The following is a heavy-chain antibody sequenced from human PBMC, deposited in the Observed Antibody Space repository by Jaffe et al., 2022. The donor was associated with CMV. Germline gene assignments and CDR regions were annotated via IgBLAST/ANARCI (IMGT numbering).Heavy chain of an antibody. J-gene: IGHJ3*02. V-gene: IGHV3-7*01. CDR3: ARDCGGDCYTGDAFDI. Sequence: EVQLVESGGGLVQPGGSLRLSCAASGFTFSSYWMSWVRQAPGKGLEWVANIKQDGSEKYYVDSVKGRFTISRDNAKNSLYLQMNSLRAEDTAVYYCARDCGGDCYTGDAFDIWGQGTMVTVSS. CDR2: IKQDGSEK. CDR1: GFTFSSYW. D-gene: IGHD2-21*02.